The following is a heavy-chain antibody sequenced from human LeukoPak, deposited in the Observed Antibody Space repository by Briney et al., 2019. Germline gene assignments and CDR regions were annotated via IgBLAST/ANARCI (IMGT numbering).Heavy chain of an antibody. J-gene: IGHJ5*02. CDR3: ARDFRSGFPNWFDP. V-gene: IGHV3-23*01. D-gene: IGHD3-3*01. Sequence: GGSLRLSCAASGFTFSSYAMTWVRQAPGKGLEWVSAITGSGASTFYADFVKGRFTISRDNSKNTLYLQMNSLRAEDAAVYYCARDFRSGFPNWFDPWGQGALVTVSS. CDR2: ITGSGAST. CDR1: GFTFSSYA.